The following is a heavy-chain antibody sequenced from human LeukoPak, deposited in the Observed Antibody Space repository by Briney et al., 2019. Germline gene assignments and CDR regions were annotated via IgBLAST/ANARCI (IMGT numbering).Heavy chain of an antibody. V-gene: IGHV3-23*01. Sequence: GGSLRLSCAAAGFTFSSYVMTWVRQAPGKGLEWVSSVSDMGSNTYYADSVKGRFTISRDNAKNSLFLQMNSLRDEDTAVYYCARVRRSAKNYYGMDVWGQGSTVTVSS. D-gene: IGHD4/OR15-4a*01. CDR3: ARVRRSAKNYYGMDV. J-gene: IGHJ6*02. CDR1: GFTFSSYV. CDR2: VSDMGSNT.